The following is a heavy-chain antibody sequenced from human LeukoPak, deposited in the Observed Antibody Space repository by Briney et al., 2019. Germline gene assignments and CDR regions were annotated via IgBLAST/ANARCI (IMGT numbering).Heavy chain of an antibody. Sequence: SETLSLTCTVSGGSIRSSSYYWGCIRQPPGKGLEWIGGIYYTGSTYYNPSLKSRVTISVDTSKNQFSLRLSSVTAADTAVYYCARTTGSFYFYYYMDVWGKGTTVTVSS. D-gene: IGHD1-26*01. V-gene: IGHV4-39*07. CDR3: ARTTGSFYFYYYMDV. J-gene: IGHJ6*03. CDR2: IYYTGST. CDR1: GGSIRSSSYY.